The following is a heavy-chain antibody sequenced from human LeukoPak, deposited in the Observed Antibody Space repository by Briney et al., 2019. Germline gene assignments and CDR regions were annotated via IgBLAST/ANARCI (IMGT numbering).Heavy chain of an antibody. CDR3: TRHTGYYDSSGYYYFDY. J-gene: IGHJ4*02. CDR1: GFTFSGSA. D-gene: IGHD3-22*01. V-gene: IGHV3-73*01. CDR2: IRSKANSYAT. Sequence: SGGSLRLSCAASGFTFSGSAMHWVRQASGKGLEWVGRIRSKANSYATAYAASVKGRFTISRDDSKNTAYLQMNSLKTEDTAVYYCTRHTGYYDSSGYYYFDYWGQGTLVTVSS.